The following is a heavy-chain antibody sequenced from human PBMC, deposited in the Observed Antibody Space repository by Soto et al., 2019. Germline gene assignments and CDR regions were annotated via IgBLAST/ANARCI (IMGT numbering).Heavy chain of an antibody. V-gene: IGHV3-30-3*01. CDR1: GFTFSSYA. Sequence: PGGSLRLSCAASGFTFSSYAMHWVRQAPGKGLEWVAVISYDGSNKYCADSVKGRFTISRDNSKNTLYLQMNSLRAEDTAVYYCARSPGVTYYYDSSGKGAMDVWGQGTTVTVSS. D-gene: IGHD3-22*01. J-gene: IGHJ6*02. CDR3: ARSPGVTYYYDSSGKGAMDV. CDR2: ISYDGSNK.